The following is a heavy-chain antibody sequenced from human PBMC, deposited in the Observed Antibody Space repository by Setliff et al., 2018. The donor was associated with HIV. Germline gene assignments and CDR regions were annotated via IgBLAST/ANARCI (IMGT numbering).Heavy chain of an antibody. CDR1: GYSFTNYW. D-gene: IGHD2-15*01. Sequence: GESLKISCKGSGYSFTNYWISWVRQMSGKGLEWMGRIDPSDSYTNYSPSFQGHVTISADKSISTAYLQWSSLRASDTAMYYCARRSCSGGSCYLPDYWGQGTLVTVSS. CDR3: ARRSCSGGSCYLPDY. V-gene: IGHV5-10-1*01. CDR2: IDPSDSYT. J-gene: IGHJ4*02.